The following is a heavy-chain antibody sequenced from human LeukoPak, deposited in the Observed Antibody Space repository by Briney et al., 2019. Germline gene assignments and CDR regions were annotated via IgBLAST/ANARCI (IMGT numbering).Heavy chain of an antibody. J-gene: IGHJ4*02. CDR3: ARTGHRYSSGWY. Sequence: GGSLRLSCAASGFTVSSNYMSWVRQAPGKGLEWVSVIYSGGSTYYADSVKGRFTISRDNSKNTLYLQMNSLRAEDTAVYYCARTGHRYSSGWYWGQGTLVTVSS. CDR2: IYSGGST. V-gene: IGHV3-66*01. D-gene: IGHD6-19*01. CDR1: GFTVSSNY.